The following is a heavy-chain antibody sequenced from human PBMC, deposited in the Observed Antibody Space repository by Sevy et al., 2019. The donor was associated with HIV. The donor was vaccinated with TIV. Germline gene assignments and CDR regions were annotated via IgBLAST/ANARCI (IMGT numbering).Heavy chain of an antibody. V-gene: IGHV3-23*01. CDR1: GYSFSSYA. J-gene: IGHJ4*02. D-gene: IGHD6-13*01. CDR3: ARPSPRIAAAASAFYDN. CDR2: INGRGGST. Sequence: GGSLRLSCVVSGYSFSSYAISWVRQAPGKGLEWVSTINGRGGSTYYADSVKGRFTISRDNPKNTRFLQMFNLRVDDTAIYYCARPSPRIAAAASAFYDNWGQGTLVTVSS.